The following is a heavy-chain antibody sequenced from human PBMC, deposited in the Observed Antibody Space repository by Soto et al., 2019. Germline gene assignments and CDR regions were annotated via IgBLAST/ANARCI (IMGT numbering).Heavy chain of an antibody. D-gene: IGHD3-22*01. CDR3: ARVIRYYDSSGYPSDAFDI. CDR2: ISSNGGST. CDR1: GFTFSSYA. V-gene: IGHV3-64*01. J-gene: IGHJ3*02. Sequence: VRLSCAASGFTFSSYAMHWVRQAPGKGLEYVSAISSNGGSTYYANSVKGRFTISRDNSKNTLYLQMGSLRAEDMAVYYCARVIRYYDSSGYPSDAFDIWGQGTMVTVSS.